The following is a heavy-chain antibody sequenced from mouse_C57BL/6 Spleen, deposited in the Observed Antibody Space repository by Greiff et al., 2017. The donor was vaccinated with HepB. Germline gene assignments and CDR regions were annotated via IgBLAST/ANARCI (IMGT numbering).Heavy chain of an antibody. D-gene: IGHD2-1*01. CDR3: ARSGYGNPAGFAY. CDR1: GFNIKNTY. J-gene: IGHJ3*01. CDR2: IDPANGNT. V-gene: IGHV14-3*01. Sequence: VQLQHSVAELVRPGASVKLSCTASGFNIKNTYMHWVKQRPEQGLEWIGRIDPANGNTKSAPKFQGKATLPADTSANTADLQLSSLPAEDTAIYYCARSGYGNPAGFAYWGQGTLVTVSA.